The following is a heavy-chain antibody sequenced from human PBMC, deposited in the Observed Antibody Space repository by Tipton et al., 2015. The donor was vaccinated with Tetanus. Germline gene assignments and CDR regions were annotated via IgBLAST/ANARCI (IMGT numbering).Heavy chain of an antibody. J-gene: IGHJ4*02. D-gene: IGHD1-14*01. CDR2: IHYSGGT. Sequence: TLSLTCTVSGGSISGYYWNWIRQLPGKGLEWIGYIHYSGGTNYNPSLTSAVTMSVDTAKNHFSLTVNSATAADTAVYYCARETPGAGHFDYWGQGTPVTVSS. CDR1: GGSISGYY. V-gene: IGHV4-59*01. CDR3: ARETPGAGHFDY.